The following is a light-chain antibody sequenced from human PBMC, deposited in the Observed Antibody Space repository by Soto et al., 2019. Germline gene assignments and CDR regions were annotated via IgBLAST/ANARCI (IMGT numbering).Light chain of an antibody. CDR3: QQSYFTPIT. V-gene: IGKV1-39*01. J-gene: IGKJ5*01. Sequence: DIQMTHSPSSLSASVGDIVTITCRASQSISTFLNWYQQKPGKVPKVLIYSASSLQSGVPSRFSGSGSGTDFTLTINSLQPEDFATYYCQQSYFTPITFGQGTRLEIK. CDR1: QSISTF. CDR2: SAS.